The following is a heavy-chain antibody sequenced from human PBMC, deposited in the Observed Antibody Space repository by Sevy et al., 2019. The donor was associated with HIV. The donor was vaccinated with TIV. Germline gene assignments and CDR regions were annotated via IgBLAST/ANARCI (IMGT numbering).Heavy chain of an antibody. Sequence: GGSLRLSCVASGLTISDYVLYWVRQAPGKGLEWVSAITESDADITYADSVKGRFTVSRDNSKNTVYLQMGSLRAEDTAIYYCAKLGFPVASGGTGYWGQGTQVSDSS. D-gene: IGHD6-13*01. CDR2: ITESDADI. V-gene: IGHV3-23*01. CDR1: GLTISDYV. J-gene: IGHJ4*02. CDR3: AKLGFPVASGGTGY.